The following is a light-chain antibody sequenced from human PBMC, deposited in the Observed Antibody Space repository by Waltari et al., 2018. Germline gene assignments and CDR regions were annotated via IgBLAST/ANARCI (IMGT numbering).Light chain of an antibody. V-gene: IGLV1-44*01. CDR2: TNT. CDR3: ATWDDSINNPV. Sequence: VLTQPPSASGTSGQRVTLSCSGSLSHIGSNTVNWYQVLPRTAPRLLIFTNTQRPSGVPDRFSASRSSTTASLAISGLQSDDEADYYCATWDDSINNPVFGGGTKLTVL. CDR1: LSHIGSNT. J-gene: IGLJ3*02.